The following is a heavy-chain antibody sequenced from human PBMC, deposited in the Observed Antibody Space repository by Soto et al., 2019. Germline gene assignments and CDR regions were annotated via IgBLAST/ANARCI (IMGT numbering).Heavy chain of an antibody. Sequence: QLQLQESGPGLVKPSETLSLTCTVSGGSISSSSYYWGWIRQPPGKGLEWIGSIYYSGSTYYNPSLKSRVTISVDTSKNQFSLKLSSVTAADTAVYYCASTDSDDYDDYWTTSEQIVGWFDPWGQGTLVTVSS. CDR3: ASTDSDDYDDYWTTSEQIVGWFDP. D-gene: IGHD4-17*01. CDR1: GGSISSSSYY. V-gene: IGHV4-39*01. J-gene: IGHJ5*02. CDR2: IYYSGST.